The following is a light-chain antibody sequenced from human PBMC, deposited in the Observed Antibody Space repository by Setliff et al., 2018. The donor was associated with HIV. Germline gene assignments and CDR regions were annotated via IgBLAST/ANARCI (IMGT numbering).Light chain of an antibody. V-gene: IGKV3-20*01. Sequence: EIVLTQSPGTLSLSPGERATLSCRASQSISSNYLAWYQQKPGQAPRLLIYGASSRATGIPDRFSGSGSGTDFTLTISRLEPEDFAVYYCQQYGSSPRTFGGGTKVDIQ. CDR2: GAS. CDR3: QQYGSSPRT. J-gene: IGKJ4*01. CDR1: QSISSNY.